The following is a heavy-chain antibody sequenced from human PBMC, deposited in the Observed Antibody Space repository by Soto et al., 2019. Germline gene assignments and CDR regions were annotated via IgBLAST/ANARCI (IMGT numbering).Heavy chain of an antibody. Sequence: SETLSLTCTVSGYSISSGNKCWSWIRQPPGKGLEWIGYIFSSGTTYYNLSLKSRLTMSLDASQNQFSLKLNSLTDADTAVYFCARVPSPFDYYYAMDVWGQGTTVTVSS. J-gene: IGHJ6*02. V-gene: IGHV4-30-4*01. CDR1: GYSISSGNKC. D-gene: IGHD3-16*01. CDR2: IFSSGTT. CDR3: ARVPSPFDYYYAMDV.